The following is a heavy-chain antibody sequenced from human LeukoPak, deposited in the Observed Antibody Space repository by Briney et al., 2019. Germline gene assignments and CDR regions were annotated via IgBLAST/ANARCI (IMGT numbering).Heavy chain of an antibody. CDR3: AARPPIVVRGPFDY. Sequence: GGSLRLSCAASGFNISTYAMGWVRQAPGKGLEWVSTISGSGDDTYYADSVKGRFTISRDNSKNTLYLQMNSLRADDTAVYYCAARPPIVVRGPFDYWGQGTLVTVSS. V-gene: IGHV3-23*01. CDR1: GFNISTYA. J-gene: IGHJ4*02. CDR2: ISGSGDDT. D-gene: IGHD3-22*01.